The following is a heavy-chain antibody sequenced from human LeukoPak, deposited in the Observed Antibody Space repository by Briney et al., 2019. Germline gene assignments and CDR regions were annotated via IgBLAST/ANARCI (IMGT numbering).Heavy chain of an antibody. CDR1: GFTFSGSA. CDR3: TRLPLYDILTGPPVDY. D-gene: IGHD3-9*01. J-gene: IGHJ4*02. Sequence: PGGSRKLSCAASGFTFSGSAMHWVRQASGKGLEWVGRIRSKANSYATAYAASVKGRFTISRDDSKNTAYLQMNSLKTEDTAVYYSTRLPLYDILTGPPVDYWGQGTLVTVSS. CDR2: IRSKANSYAT. V-gene: IGHV3-73*01.